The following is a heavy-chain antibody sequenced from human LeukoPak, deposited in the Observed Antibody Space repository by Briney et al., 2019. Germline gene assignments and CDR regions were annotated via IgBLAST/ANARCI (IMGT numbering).Heavy chain of an antibody. CDR3: ARDIFDFSRPGTGSGRIADLPDY. Sequence: HPGGSLRLSCAASGFTFSSHAIHWVRQAPGKGLEWVAAISHDGSNKYYADSVKGRFTISRDNSKNTLYLQMNSLRVDDTAIYYCARDIFDFSRPGTGSGRIADLPDYWGQGTRVTVSS. CDR1: GFTFSSHA. CDR2: ISHDGSNK. J-gene: IGHJ4*02. D-gene: IGHD3-3*01. V-gene: IGHV3-30*11.